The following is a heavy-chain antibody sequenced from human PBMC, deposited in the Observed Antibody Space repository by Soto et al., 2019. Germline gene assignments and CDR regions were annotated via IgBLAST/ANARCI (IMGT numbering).Heavy chain of an antibody. CDR1: GDTFTTNS. D-gene: IGHD2-8*01. J-gene: IGHJ4*02. CDR3: ARGLLYATSYFDY. V-gene: IGHV1-69*06. Sequence: QVQLVQSGAEVKKPGSSVKVSCKASGDTFTTNSLNWVRQAPGQGLEWMGGIIPVVGTSKYAQKYQDRATITGDKSTNTAYMELSSLRSDDTAVSYCARGLLYATSYFDYWGQGTPVTVSS. CDR2: IIPVVGTS.